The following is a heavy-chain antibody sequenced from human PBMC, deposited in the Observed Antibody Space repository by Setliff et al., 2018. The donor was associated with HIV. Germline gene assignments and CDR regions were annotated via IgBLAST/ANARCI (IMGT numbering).Heavy chain of an antibody. D-gene: IGHD5-12*01. CDR2: INPNSGGT. Sequence: VKVSCKASGYTFIGDYMHWVRQAPGQGLEWMGWINPNSGGTNFAQKFQGRVTMTRDTSISTAYMELSRLRSDDTAVYYCARGGLATGAFDIWGQGTMVTVSS. CDR1: GYTFIGDY. V-gene: IGHV1-2*02. J-gene: IGHJ3*02. CDR3: ARGGLATGAFDI.